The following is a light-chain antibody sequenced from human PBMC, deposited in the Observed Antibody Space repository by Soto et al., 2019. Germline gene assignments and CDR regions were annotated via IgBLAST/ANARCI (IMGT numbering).Light chain of an antibody. CDR2: VAS. CDR3: QKYNRAPWT. CDR1: QGVSNY. J-gene: IGKJ1*01. V-gene: IGKV1-27*01. Sequence: DIQMTQSPSSLSASVGDRVTITCRASQGVSNYLAWYQQQPVKVPKLLIYVASTLQSGVPSRFSGSGSGKDSPLTINSLQPEDVATYYCQKYNRAPWTFGHENKLEIK.